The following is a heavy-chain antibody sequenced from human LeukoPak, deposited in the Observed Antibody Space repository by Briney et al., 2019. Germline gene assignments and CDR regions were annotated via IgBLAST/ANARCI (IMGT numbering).Heavy chain of an antibody. CDR1: GFTFSSYA. J-gene: IGHJ4*02. CDR2: ISDSGGST. D-gene: IGHD1-26*01. Sequence: PGGSLRLSCAASGFTFSSYAMSWVRQAPGKGLEWVSAISDSGGSTYYADSVKGRFTISRDNSKNTLYLQMNSLRAEDTAVYYCAKDRFSGRAPSDYWGQGTLVTVSS. CDR3: AKDRFSGRAPSDY. V-gene: IGHV3-23*01.